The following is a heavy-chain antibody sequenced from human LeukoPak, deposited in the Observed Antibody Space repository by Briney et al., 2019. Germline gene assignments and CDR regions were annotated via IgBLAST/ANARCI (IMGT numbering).Heavy chain of an antibody. J-gene: IGHJ4*02. V-gene: IGHV3-23*01. CDR2: VSGRSGVT. CDR1: GFSSSSFA. Sequence: GGSLRLSCVASGFSSSSFAMSWVRQAPRKGLEWVSTVSGRSGVTYYADSVKGRFTISRDNSKNTLYLQMNSLRAEDTAIYYCAKKPVSTSSNYYFDFWGQGTLVTVSS. D-gene: IGHD2-2*01. CDR3: AKKPVSTSSNYYFDF.